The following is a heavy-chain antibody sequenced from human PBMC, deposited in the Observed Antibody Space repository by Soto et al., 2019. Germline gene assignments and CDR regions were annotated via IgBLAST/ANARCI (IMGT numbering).Heavy chain of an antibody. J-gene: IGHJ2*01. Sequence: ASVKVSCKASGYTFTDYYIHWVRQAPGQGLEWVGWINPDSGGTNLAQRLQGRVTMTSDTSINTAYMELSSLRSDDTAVYYCAIRTGQLAIISEFDGDWFFEVWGRGTLVTVSS. CDR2: INPDSGGT. CDR3: AIRTGQLAIISEFDGDWFFEV. V-gene: IGHV1-2*02. D-gene: IGHD2-2*01. CDR1: GYTFTDYY.